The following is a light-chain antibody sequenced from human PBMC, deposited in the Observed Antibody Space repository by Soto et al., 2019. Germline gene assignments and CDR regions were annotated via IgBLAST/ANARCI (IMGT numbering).Light chain of an antibody. CDR3: QQSYSTPHT. Sequence: DLQRNKAPSSLSASVGDRVTITCQGSQSISSYLSWYQQKRGKAPKLLIYASSSLQSGVPLRFSGSCSGTDFILTISSLQPEDFATYYCQQSYSTPHTFGQGTRLEIK. CDR1: QSISSY. V-gene: IGKV1-39*01. J-gene: IGKJ5*01. CDR2: ASS.